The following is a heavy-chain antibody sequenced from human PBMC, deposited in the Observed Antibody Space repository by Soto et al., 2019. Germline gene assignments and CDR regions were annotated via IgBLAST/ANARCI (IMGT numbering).Heavy chain of an antibody. J-gene: IGHJ5*02. CDR1: GGSISSSSYY. D-gene: IGHD4-17*01. V-gene: IGHV4-39*01. Sequence: SETLSLTCTVSGGSISSSSYYWGWIRQPPGKGLEWIGSIYYSGSTYYNPSLKSRVTISVDTSKNQFSLKLSSVTAADTAVYYCARVFYGDSNNWFDPWGQGTLVTVSS. CDR2: IYYSGST. CDR3: ARVFYGDSNNWFDP.